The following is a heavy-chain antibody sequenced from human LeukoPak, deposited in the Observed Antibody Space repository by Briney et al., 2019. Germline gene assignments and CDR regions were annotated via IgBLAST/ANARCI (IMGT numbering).Heavy chain of an antibody. CDR3: AKADGSGYYYDY. Sequence: RGSLRLSSAASAFIFSNYAMSCVRQTPRKPLHWVSGIITSDGTTYNADSPKGRFPISRANSKNTIYLQLNSLRAEDTAIYCCAKADGSGYYYDYWGQGALVTVSS. CDR2: IITSDGTT. J-gene: IGHJ4*02. CDR1: AFIFSNYA. D-gene: IGHD3-22*01. V-gene: IGHV3-23*01.